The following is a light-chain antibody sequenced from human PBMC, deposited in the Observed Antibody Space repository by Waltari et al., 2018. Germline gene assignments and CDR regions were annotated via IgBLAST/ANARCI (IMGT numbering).Light chain of an antibody. CDR2: EIE. J-gene: IGLJ2*01. CDR3: GTWDSSLTAGHVV. CDR1: SSNIGNNY. Sequence: QSVLTQPPSVSAAPGQKVTISCAGSSSNIGNNYVSWYQQLPGTAPKVLIYEIEQRPTGIPDRFSGSKAGTSATLGITGLQTGDEADDYCGTWDSSLTAGHVVFGGGTKLTVL. V-gene: IGLV1-51*01.